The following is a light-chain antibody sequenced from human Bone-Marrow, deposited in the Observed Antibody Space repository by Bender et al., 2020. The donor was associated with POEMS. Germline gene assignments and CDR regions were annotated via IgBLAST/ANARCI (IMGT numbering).Light chain of an antibody. V-gene: IGLV2-11*01. CDR2: DAS. CDR3: CSYVTGSSWV. J-gene: IGLJ3*02. Sequence: QSALIQPPSVSGSPGQSVTISCTGTSSDVGGYNYVSWYQQHPGTAPKLLLYDASKRPSGIPNRFSGSKSGNTASLTISGLQAEDEAVYYCCSYVTGSSWVFGGGTKLTVL. CDR1: SSDVGGYNY.